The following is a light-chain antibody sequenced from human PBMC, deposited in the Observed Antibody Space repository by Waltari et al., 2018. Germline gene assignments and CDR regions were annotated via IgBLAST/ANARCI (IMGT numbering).Light chain of an antibody. J-gene: IGKJ5*01. Sequence: AIQLTQSPSSLSASVGDRVTITCRASQGISSALAWYQQKPGKATKLLIYDASSLESGVPSRFSGSGSGTDFTLTISSLQPEDFATYYCQQFNNYPPFTFGQGTRLEIK. CDR2: DAS. CDR3: QQFNNYPPFT. CDR1: QGISSA. V-gene: IGKV1D-13*01.